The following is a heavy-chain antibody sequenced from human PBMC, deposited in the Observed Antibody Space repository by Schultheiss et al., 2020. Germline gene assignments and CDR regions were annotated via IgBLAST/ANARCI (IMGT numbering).Heavy chain of an antibody. Sequence: SQTLSLTCTVYGGSFSGYYWSWIRQPPGKGLEWIGSIYYSGSTYYNPSLKSRVTISVDTSKNQFSLKLSSVTAADTAVYYCARPYGSGSYYKSRGYFDLWGRGALVTVSS. CDR3: ARPYGSGSYYKSRGYFDL. D-gene: IGHD3-10*01. V-gene: IGHV4-34*01. J-gene: IGHJ2*01. CDR2: IYYSGST. CDR1: GGSFSGYY.